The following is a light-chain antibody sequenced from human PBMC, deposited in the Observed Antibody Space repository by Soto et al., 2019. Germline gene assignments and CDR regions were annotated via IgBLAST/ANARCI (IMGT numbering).Light chain of an antibody. V-gene: IGKV1-27*01. CDR1: QGISND. J-gene: IGKJ1*01. Sequence: DIQMTPSPSSLSASVGDRVTITCRASQGISNDLAWYQQKPGKVPKLLIYAASTLQSGVPSRFSGSGSGTDFALTIRSLQPEDVATYYCQKYNTAPWTFGQGTKVEIK. CDR2: AAS. CDR3: QKYNTAPWT.